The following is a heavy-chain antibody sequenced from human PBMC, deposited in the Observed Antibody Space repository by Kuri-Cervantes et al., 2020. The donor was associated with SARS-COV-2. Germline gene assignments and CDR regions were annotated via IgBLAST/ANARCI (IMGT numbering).Heavy chain of an antibody. CDR1: GFTFSSYV. Sequence: GESLKIPCAASGFTFSSYVMHWVRQAPGKGLEWVAVIWYDGSNKYYADSVKGRFTISRDNSKNTLYLQINSLRAEDTAVYYCARAAQGAYGYYWGQGTLVTVSS. CDR2: IWYDGSNK. D-gene: IGHD2-15*01. CDR3: ARAAQGAYGYY. J-gene: IGHJ4*02. V-gene: IGHV3-33*01.